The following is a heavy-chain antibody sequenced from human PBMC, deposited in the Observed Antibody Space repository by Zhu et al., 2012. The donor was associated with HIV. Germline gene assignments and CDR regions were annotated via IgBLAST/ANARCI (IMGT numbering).Heavy chain of an antibody. CDR1: GGSISSSSYY. Sequence: QVQLQESSPGLVKPSETLSLTCTVSGGSISSSSYYWGWIRRPPGKGLEWIGSIYYSGSTYYNPSLKSRVTISVDTSKNQFSLKLSSVTAADTAVYYCARHFFRGDYAIDYWGQGTLVTVSS. CDR3: ARHFFRGDYAIDY. D-gene: IGHD4-17*01. V-gene: IGHV4-39*01. J-gene: IGHJ4*02. CDR2: IYYSGST.